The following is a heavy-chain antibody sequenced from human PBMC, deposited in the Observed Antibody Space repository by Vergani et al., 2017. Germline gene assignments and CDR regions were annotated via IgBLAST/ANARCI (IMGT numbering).Heavy chain of an antibody. CDR2: ISYDGSNK. V-gene: IGHV3-30*03. CDR3: ARGGEYYDFWSGYY. J-gene: IGHJ4*02. CDR1: GFIFSSYG. D-gene: IGHD3-3*01. Sequence: QVQLVESGGGVVQPGRSLRLSCAASGFIFSSYGIHWVRQAPGKGLEWVAVISYDGSNKYYADSVKGRFTISRDNSKNTLYLQMNSLRAEDTAVYYCARGGEYYDFWSGYYWGQGTPVTVSS.